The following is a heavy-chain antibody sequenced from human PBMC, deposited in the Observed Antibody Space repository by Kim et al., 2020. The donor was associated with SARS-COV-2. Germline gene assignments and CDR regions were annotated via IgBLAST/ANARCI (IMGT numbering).Heavy chain of an antibody. CDR1: GYSFTSYW. D-gene: IGHD3-3*01. J-gene: IGHJ4*02. Sequence: GESLKISCKGSGYSFTSYWISWVRQMPGKGLEWMGRIDPSDSYTNYSPSFQGHVTISADKSISTAYLQWSSLKASDTAMYYCARHEYYDFWSGYTFDYWGQGTLVTVSS. CDR3: ARHEYYDFWSGYTFDY. CDR2: IDPSDSYT. V-gene: IGHV5-10-1*01.